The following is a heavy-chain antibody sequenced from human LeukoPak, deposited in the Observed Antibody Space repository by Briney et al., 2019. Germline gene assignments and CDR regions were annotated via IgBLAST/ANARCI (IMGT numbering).Heavy chain of an antibody. J-gene: IGHJ1*01. Sequence: SVKVSCKASGYTFTGYYMHWVRQAPGQGLKWMGWINANSGGTNYAQKFQGMVTMNRDTSISTAYMELSRLRSDDTAVYYCAAPYCSSTSCLEYFQHWGQGTLVTVSS. CDR2: INANSGGT. CDR1: GYTFTGYY. CDR3: AAPYCSSTSCLEYFQH. D-gene: IGHD2-2*01. V-gene: IGHV1-2*02.